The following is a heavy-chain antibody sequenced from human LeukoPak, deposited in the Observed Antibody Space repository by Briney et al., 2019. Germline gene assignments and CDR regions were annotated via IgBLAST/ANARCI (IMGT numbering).Heavy chain of an antibody. J-gene: IGHJ3*02. CDR1: GYTFTSYG. Sequence: ASVKVSCKASGYTFTSYGISWVRQAPGQGLEWMGWISAYNGNTNYAQKLQGRVTMTTDTSTGTAYMELRSLRSDDTAVYYCAREVVVNPLTDLDAFDIWGQGTMVTVSS. D-gene: IGHD3-22*01. V-gene: IGHV1-18*01. CDR3: AREVVVNPLTDLDAFDI. CDR2: ISAYNGNT.